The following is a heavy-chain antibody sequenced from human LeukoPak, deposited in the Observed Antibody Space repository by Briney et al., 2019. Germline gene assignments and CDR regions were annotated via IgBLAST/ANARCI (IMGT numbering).Heavy chain of an antibody. J-gene: IGHJ6*03. D-gene: IGHD3-10*01. Sequence: ASVKVSCKASGYTFIGYYVHWVRQALGQGLEWMGWINPQSAVTNYAQKFQGRVTMTRDTSISTVYMELTRLRSDDTALYYCSRGPRITLVRGGQWYYYMDVWGKGTTVTISS. CDR1: GYTFIGYY. CDR2: INPQSAVT. V-gene: IGHV1-2*02. CDR3: SRGPRITLVRGGQWYYYMDV.